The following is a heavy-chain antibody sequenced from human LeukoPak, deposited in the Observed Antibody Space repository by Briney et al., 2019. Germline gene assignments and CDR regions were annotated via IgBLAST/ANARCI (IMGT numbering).Heavy chain of an antibody. Sequence: GGSLRLSCAASGFTFSTYGMHWVRQAPGKGLEWVAFIRYDGSNKYYADSVKGRFTISRDNSKNTLYLQMNSLRAEDTAVYYCAVNYDILTGYYPFDYWGQGTLVTVSS. CDR1: GFTFSTYG. V-gene: IGHV3-30*02. CDR3: AVNYDILTGYYPFDY. J-gene: IGHJ4*02. CDR2: IRYDGSNK. D-gene: IGHD3-9*01.